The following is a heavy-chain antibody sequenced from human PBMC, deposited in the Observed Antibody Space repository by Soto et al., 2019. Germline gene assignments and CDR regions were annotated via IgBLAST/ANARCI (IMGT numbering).Heavy chain of an antibody. J-gene: IGHJ4*02. CDR1: GFTFSTYA. D-gene: IGHD6-13*01. CDR2: ISGNGGST. Sequence: EVQLLESGGGLVQPGGSLRLSCAASGFTFSTYAMSWVRQAPGKGLEWVSAISGNGGSTYYADSVKGRFTISSDTSKNTLYLQMNSLRAEDTARYYCEKSYSSNWYDYFDYCGQGTLVTVSS. V-gene: IGHV3-23*01. CDR3: EKSYSSNWYDYFDY.